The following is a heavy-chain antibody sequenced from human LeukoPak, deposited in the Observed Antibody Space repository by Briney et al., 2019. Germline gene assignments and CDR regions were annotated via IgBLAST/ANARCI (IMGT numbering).Heavy chain of an antibody. J-gene: IGHJ4*02. D-gene: IGHD1-26*01. CDR2: TSSSSSTI. CDR1: GFTFSSYS. CDR3: ARTAVVGGIYYFDY. Sequence: PGGSLRLSCAASGFTFSSYSMNWVRQAPGKGLEWVSYTSSSSSTIYYADSVKGRFTISRDNAKNSLFLQMNSLRAEDTAVYYCARTAVVGGIYYFDYWGREPWSPSPQ. V-gene: IGHV3-48*01.